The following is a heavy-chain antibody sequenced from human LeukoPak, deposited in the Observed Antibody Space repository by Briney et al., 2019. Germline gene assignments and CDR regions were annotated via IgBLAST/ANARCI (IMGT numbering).Heavy chain of an antibody. CDR1: GFTFSSYA. CDR3: VKDVNWSTY. J-gene: IGHJ4*02. CDR2: ISGNGDTT. Sequence: PGRSLRLSCAASGFTFSSYAMIWVRQAPGKGLEWVSVISGNGDTTYYADSVKGRFTISRGNSRNTVYLQMNSLRGDDTAVYYCVKDVNWSTYWGQGTLVTVSS. V-gene: IGHV3-23*01. D-gene: IGHD1-1*01.